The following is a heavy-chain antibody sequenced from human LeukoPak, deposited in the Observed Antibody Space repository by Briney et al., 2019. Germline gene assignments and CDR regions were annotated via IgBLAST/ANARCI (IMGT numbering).Heavy chain of an antibody. J-gene: IGHJ6*02. CDR2: INWNGGGT. CDR1: GFTFKDYG. V-gene: IGHV3-9*01. Sequence: GGSLRLSCAATGFTFKDYGMHWVRQPPWKGLEWVSSINWNGGGTDYADSVKGRFTISRDNAKNSLYLQLSSLRPEDTALYYCAKHMRATNTYSFFGLDVWGQGTTVTVSS. D-gene: IGHD1-26*01. CDR3: AKHMRATNTYSFFGLDV.